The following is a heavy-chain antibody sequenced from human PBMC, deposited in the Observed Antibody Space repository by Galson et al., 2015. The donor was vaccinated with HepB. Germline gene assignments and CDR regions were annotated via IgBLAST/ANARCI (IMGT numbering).Heavy chain of an antibody. V-gene: IGHV3-53*01. CDR1: GFTVSSNY. Sequence: SLRLSCAASGFTVSSNYMSWVRQAPGKGLEWVSVIYSGSSTYYADPVKGRFTISRDNSKNTLYLQMNSLRAEDTAVYYCARARAYWGSYAFDIWGQGTMVTVSS. CDR2: IYSGSST. CDR3: ARARAYWGSYAFDI. D-gene: IGHD3-16*01. J-gene: IGHJ3*02.